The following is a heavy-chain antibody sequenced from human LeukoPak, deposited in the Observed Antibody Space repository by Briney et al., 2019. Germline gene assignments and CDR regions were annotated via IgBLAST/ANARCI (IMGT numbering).Heavy chain of an antibody. J-gene: IGHJ4*02. V-gene: IGHV3-23*01. CDR3: AKSGYY. Sequence: AGTLRLSRAPSVFTLSSYAMSWVGQAPGQGREGVSTISTSGGRTFYADSVKGRFTISRDNSKNTLYLQMNSLRAEDTAVYYCAKSGYYWGQGTLVTVSS. CDR1: VFTLSSYA. D-gene: IGHD3-10*01. CDR2: ISTSGGRT.